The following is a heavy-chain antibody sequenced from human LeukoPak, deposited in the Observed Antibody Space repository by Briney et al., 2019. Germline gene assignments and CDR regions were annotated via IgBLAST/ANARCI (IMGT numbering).Heavy chain of an antibody. D-gene: IGHD2-15*01. Sequence: GGSLRLSCAASGFTFSSYEMNWVRQAPGKGLEWVSYISSSGSAIYYADSVKGRFTISRDNAKNSLYLQMNSLRAEDTAVYYCARDRWGYYDYWGQGTLVTVSS. J-gene: IGHJ4*02. CDR3: ARDRWGYYDY. CDR1: GFTFSSYE. CDR2: ISSSGSAI. V-gene: IGHV3-48*03.